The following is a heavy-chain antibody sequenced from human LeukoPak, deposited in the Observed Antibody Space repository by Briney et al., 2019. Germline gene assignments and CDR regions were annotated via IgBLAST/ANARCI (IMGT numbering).Heavy chain of an antibody. V-gene: IGHV1-2*02. Sequence: ASVKVSCKVSGYTFTDYYMHWVRQAPGQGLEWMGWINPNSGGTNYAQKFQGRVTMTRDTSISTAYMELSWLRSDDTAVYYCARSAEHCNNGVCFTDYYMDVWGKGTTVTVSS. CDR2: INPNSGGT. CDR1: GYTFTDYY. D-gene: IGHD2-8*01. J-gene: IGHJ6*03. CDR3: ARSAEHCNNGVCFTDYYMDV.